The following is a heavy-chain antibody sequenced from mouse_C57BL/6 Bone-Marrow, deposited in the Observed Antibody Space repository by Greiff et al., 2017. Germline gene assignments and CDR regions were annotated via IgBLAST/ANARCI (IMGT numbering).Heavy chain of an antibody. V-gene: IGHV10-1*01. J-gene: IGHJ3*01. CDR2: IRSKSNNYAT. Sequence: EVKLQESGGGLVQPKGSLKLSCAASGFSFNTYAMNWVRQAPGKGLEWVARIRSKSNNYATYYADSVKDRFTISRDDSESMLYLQKNNLKTEDTAMYYCVRKKYGSETWFAYWGQGTLVTVSA. CDR3: VRKKYGSETWFAY. D-gene: IGHD1-1*01. CDR1: GFSFNTYA.